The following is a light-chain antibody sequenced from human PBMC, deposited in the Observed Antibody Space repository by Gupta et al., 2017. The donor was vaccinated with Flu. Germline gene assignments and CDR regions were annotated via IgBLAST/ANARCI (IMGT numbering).Light chain of an antibody. CDR1: SSDVGGYNY. J-gene: IGLJ1*01. V-gene: IGLV2-11*01. CDR2: DVS. Sequence: QSALTQPRSVSGSPGQSVTIPCPGTSSDVGGYNYVSWYQQHPGKAPKLMIYDVSKRPSGVPDRFSGSKSGNTASLTISGLQAEDEADYYCCSYAGSSYVFGTGTKVTVL. CDR3: CSYAGSSYV.